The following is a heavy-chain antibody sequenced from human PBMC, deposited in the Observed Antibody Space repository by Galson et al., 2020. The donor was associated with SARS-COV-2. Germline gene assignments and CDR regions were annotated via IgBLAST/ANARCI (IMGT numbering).Heavy chain of an antibody. CDR3: ATAFPIVGATSEDIEVYYYYGMDV. J-gene: IGHJ6*02. V-gene: IGHV4-39*01. CDR2: IYSSGST. Sequence: SETLSLTCTVSGGSISSSSYYWGWIRQPPAKGLEWIGSIYSSGSTYYNPSLKTRVTISVDTSKHQFSLKLSSVTAADTAVYYCATAFPIVGATSEDIEVYYYYGMDVWGQGTTVTVSS. D-gene: IGHD1-26*01. CDR1: GGSISSSSYY.